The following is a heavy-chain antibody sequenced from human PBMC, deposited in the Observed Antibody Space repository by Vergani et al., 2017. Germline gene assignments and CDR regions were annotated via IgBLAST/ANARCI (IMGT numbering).Heavy chain of an antibody. Sequence: QVQLVQSGAEVKKPGASMKVSCKTSGYTFTGYYMHWVRQAPGQGLEWMGWINPNSGGTNYAQKFQGRVTMTRDTSISTAYMELSRLRSDDTAVYYCASGGYCSSTSCYGYFQHWGQGTLVTVSS. CDR3: ASGGYCSSTSCYGYFQH. J-gene: IGHJ1*01. V-gene: IGHV1-2*02. CDR2: INPNSGGT. D-gene: IGHD2-2*01. CDR1: GYTFTGYY.